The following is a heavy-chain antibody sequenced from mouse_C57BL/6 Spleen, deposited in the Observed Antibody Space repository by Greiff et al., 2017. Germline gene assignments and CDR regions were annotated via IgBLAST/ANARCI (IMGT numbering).Heavy chain of an antibody. CDR2: INPNNGGT. V-gene: IGHV1-26*01. CDR1: GYTFTDYY. Sequence: VQLQQSGPELVKPGASVKISCKASGYTFTDYYMNWVKQSHGKSLEWIGDINPNNGGTSYNQKFKGKATLTVAKSSSTAYMELRSLTSEDSAVDYCAPGGNYVSYAMDYWGQGTSVTVSS. J-gene: IGHJ4*01. D-gene: IGHD2-1*01. CDR3: APGGNYVSYAMDY.